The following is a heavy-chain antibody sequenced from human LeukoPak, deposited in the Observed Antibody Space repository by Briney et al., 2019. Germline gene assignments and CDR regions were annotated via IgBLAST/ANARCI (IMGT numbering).Heavy chain of an antibody. CDR2: ISHIGRT. D-gene: IGHD4-17*01. Sequence: SESLSLTCAVSGDSLSRHYWTWIRQSPGTGLEGIGYISHIGRTNYNPSLKSRVTISIDTSKNQFSLKLRSVTAADTAVYYCARDLVTVTEGFDIWGQGTMVSVSS. V-gene: IGHV4-59*11. CDR1: GDSLSRHY. J-gene: IGHJ3*02. CDR3: ARDLVTVTEGFDI.